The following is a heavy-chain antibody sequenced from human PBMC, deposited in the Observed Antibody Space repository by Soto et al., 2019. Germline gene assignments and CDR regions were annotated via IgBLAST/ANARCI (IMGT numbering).Heavy chain of an antibody. V-gene: IGHV1-18*01. D-gene: IGHD3-10*01. Sequence: ASVKVSCKASGCTFTSYGISWVRQAPGQGLEWMGWISAYNGNTNYAQKLQGRVTMTTDTSTSTAYMELRSLRSDDTAVYYCARSQAAMVRGVIDYWGQGTLVTVSS. J-gene: IGHJ4*02. CDR2: ISAYNGNT. CDR3: ARSQAAMVRGVIDY. CDR1: GCTFTSYG.